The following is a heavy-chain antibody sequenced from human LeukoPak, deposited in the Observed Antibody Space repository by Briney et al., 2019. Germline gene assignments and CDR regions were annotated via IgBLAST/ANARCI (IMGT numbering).Heavy chain of an antibody. J-gene: IGHJ5*02. CDR2: MNPNSGNT. CDR1: GYTFTSYD. Sequence: EASVKVSCKASGYTFTSYDINWVRQATGQGLEWMGWMNPNSGNTGYAQKFQGRVTMTRNTSISTAYMELSSLRSEDTAVYYCARAPSDIRANWFDPWGQGTLVTVSS. V-gene: IGHV1-8*01. CDR3: ARAPSDIRANWFDP. D-gene: IGHD2-15*01.